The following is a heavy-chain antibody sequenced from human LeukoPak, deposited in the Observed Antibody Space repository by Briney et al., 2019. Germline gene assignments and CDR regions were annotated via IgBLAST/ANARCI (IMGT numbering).Heavy chain of an antibody. CDR1: GFTFSNAW. Sequence: GGSLRLSCAASGFTFSNAWMSWVRQAPGKGLEWVGRIKSKIDAGTTDYAAPVKGRFTISRDDSKNTLYLQMNSLKTEDTAVYYCTGVTTVVTPGDLNAFDIWGQGTMVTVSS. J-gene: IGHJ3*02. CDR2: IKSKIDAGTT. D-gene: IGHD4-23*01. V-gene: IGHV3-15*01. CDR3: TGVTTVVTPGDLNAFDI.